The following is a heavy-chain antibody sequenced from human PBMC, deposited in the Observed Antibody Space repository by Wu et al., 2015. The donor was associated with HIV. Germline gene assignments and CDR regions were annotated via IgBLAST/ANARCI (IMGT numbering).Heavy chain of an antibody. J-gene: IGHJ4*02. Sequence: QVQLVQSGAEVKKPGASVKVSCKASGYTFTSYDINWVRQATGQGLEWMGWMNPNSGNTGYAQKFQGRVTMTRNTSISTACMELSSLRSEDTAVYYCARGGGYYDSSGYYYEGFDYWGQGTLVTVSS. V-gene: IGHV1-8*01. CDR1: GYTFTSYD. CDR2: MNPNSGNT. D-gene: IGHD3-22*01. CDR3: ARGGGYYDSSGYYYEGFDY.